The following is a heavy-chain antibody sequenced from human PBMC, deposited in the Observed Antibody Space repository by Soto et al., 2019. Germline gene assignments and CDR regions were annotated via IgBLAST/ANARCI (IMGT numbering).Heavy chain of an antibody. CDR2: IWYDGSNK. V-gene: IGHV3-33*08. CDR3: AREGVSTSWAFDY. D-gene: IGHD2-2*01. CDR1: GFTFSSYG. J-gene: IGHJ4*02. Sequence: GGSLRLSCAASGFTFSSYGMHWVRQAPGKGLEWVAVIWYDGSNKYCADSVKGRFTISRDKSKNTVYLQMNSLRAEDTAVYYCAREGVSTSWAFDYCGPGTLVTVSS.